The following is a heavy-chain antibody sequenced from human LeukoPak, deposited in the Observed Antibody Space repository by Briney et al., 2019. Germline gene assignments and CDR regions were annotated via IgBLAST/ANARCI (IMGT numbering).Heavy chain of an antibody. J-gene: IGHJ5*02. CDR2: IYYSGST. CDR3: ARAYYDFWSGYSWWFDP. Sequence: SETLSLTCTVSGGSISSHYWSWIRQPPGKGLEWIGYIYYSGSTNYNPSLKSRVTISVDTSKNQFTLKLSSVTAADTAVYYCARAYYDFWSGYSWWFDPWGQGTLVTVSS. D-gene: IGHD3-3*01. V-gene: IGHV4-59*11. CDR1: GGSISSHY.